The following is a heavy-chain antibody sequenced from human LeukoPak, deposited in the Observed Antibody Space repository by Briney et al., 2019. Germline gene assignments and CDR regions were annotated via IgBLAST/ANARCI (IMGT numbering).Heavy chain of an antibody. V-gene: IGHV3-23*01. CDR1: GFSFNSYA. J-gene: IGHJ4*02. CDR3: AKGGYDYIEVAYFDF. Sequence: GGSLRLSCAASGFSFNSYAMSWVRQAPGKGLEWVSIIIASSGATFYADSVKGRFTISRDTSKNALYLQLNSPRLEDTAVYYCAKGGYDYIEVAYFDFWGQGTLVTVSS. CDR2: IIASSGAT. D-gene: IGHD5-12*01.